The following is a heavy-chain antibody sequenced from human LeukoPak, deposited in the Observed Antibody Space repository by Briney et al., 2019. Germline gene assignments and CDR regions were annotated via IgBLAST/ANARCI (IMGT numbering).Heavy chain of an antibody. D-gene: IGHD1-1*01. Sequence: PSETLSLTCAVSGGSISSGGYSWSWIRQPPGKGLEWIGYIYYSGSTYYNPSLKSRVTISVDTSKNQFSLKLSSVTAADTAFYYCARRTTGTDADAFDIWGQGTMVTVSS. CDR2: IYYSGST. CDR3: ARRTTGTDADAFDI. CDR1: GGSISSGGYS. V-gene: IGHV4-30-2*03. J-gene: IGHJ3*02.